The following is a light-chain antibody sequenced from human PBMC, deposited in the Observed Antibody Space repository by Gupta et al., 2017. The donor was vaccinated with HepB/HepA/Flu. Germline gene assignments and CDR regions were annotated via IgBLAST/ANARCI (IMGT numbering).Light chain of an antibody. CDR1: PAIRSH. CDR2: SAS. V-gene: IGKV1-9*01. CDR3: QHFDSYSLS. J-gene: IGKJ4*01. Sequence: DIQLTQSPSFLSASVGDTVTITCRASPAIRSHLAWHQQNSGRAPKLLISSASALQSGVPSRFNGSGSGTEFTLTISNLQPEDFATYYCQHFDSYSLSFGGGTKVEI.